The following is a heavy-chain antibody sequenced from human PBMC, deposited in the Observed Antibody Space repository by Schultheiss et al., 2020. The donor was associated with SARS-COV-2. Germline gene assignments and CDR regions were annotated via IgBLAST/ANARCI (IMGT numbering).Heavy chain of an antibody. CDR3: ARPFGCSSTSCQDYYWYFDL. D-gene: IGHD2-2*01. V-gene: IGHV4-4*07. Sequence: SETLSLTCTVSGGSIRSYHWSWIRQPAGKGLEWIGRIYTSGSTNYNPSLKSRVTISRDTSKNQFSLKLSSVTAADTAVYYCARPFGCSSTSCQDYYWYFDLWGRGTLVTVSS. J-gene: IGHJ2*01. CDR2: IYTSGST. CDR1: GGSIRSYH.